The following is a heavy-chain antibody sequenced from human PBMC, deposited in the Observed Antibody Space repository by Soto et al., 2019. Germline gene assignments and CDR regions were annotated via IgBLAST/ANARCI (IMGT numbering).Heavy chain of an antibody. Sequence: HVQLVQSGTEVKKPGSSVTVSCKASGGPYNKYTISWVRQAPGQGLEWMGRTIPSFDITNDAQKFQGRVTITADKSTSTVYMDLSSLRSEDTAVYYCARSITEDNYDSDGLDHGGQGSLVTVSS. V-gene: IGHV1-69*02. CDR1: GGPYNKYT. CDR2: TIPSFDIT. CDR3: ARSITEDNYDSDGLDH. J-gene: IGHJ4*02. D-gene: IGHD3-22*01.